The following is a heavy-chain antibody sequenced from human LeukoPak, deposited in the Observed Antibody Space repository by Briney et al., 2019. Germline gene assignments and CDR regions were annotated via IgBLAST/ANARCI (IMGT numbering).Heavy chain of an antibody. J-gene: IGHJ5*02. V-gene: IGHV4-39*01. CDR3: ARSTYYYDSSGYYYWFDP. D-gene: IGHD3-22*01. Sequence: PSETLSLTCTVSGGSISSSSYYWGWIRQPPGTGLEGLGSIYYSGSTYYNPSLKSRVTISVDTSKNHFSLKLSSVTAADTAVYYCARSTYYYDSSGYYYWFDPWGQGTLVTVSS. CDR1: GGSISSSSYY. CDR2: IYYSGST.